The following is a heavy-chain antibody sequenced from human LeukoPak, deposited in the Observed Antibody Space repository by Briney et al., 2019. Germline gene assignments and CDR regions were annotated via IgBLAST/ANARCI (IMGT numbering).Heavy chain of an antibody. J-gene: IGHJ3*02. CDR3: ARGIAAAGTGDAFDI. CDR1: GYTFTSYG. Sequence: ASVKVSCKASGYTFTSYGISWVRQAPGQGLEWMGWISAYNGNTNYAQKLQGRVTMTTDTSTSTAYMELRSLRSDDKAVYYCARGIAAAGTGDAFDIWGQGTMVTVSS. D-gene: IGHD6-13*01. CDR2: ISAYNGNT. V-gene: IGHV1-18*01.